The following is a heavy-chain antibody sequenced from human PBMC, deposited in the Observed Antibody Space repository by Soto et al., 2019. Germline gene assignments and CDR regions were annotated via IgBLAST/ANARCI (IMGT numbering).Heavy chain of an antibody. J-gene: IGHJ4*02. CDR3: ASGGRWELRGFDY. CDR2: IYYSGST. CDR1: GGSVSSGSYY. D-gene: IGHD1-26*01. V-gene: IGHV4-61*01. Sequence: QVQLQESGPGLVKPSETLSLTCTVSGGSVSSGSYYWSWIRQPPGKGLEWIGYIYYSGSTNYNPSLKSRVTISVDTSKNQFSLKLSAVTAADTAVYYCASGGRWELRGFDYWGQGNLGTVSS.